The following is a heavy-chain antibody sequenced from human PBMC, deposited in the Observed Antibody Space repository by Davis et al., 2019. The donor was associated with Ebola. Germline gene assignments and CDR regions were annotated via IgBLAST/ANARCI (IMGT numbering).Heavy chain of an antibody. D-gene: IGHD2-15*01. CDR3: AKETCSGGACYANWYA. Sequence: ASVKVSCKASGYTFTTYGISWVRQAPGQGLEWMGWISPYNDDTMYAQNFRGRVTMTTDTSTSTAYMELRRLRSDDTAVYSCAKETCSGGACYANWYAWGQGTLVTVSS. CDR1: GYTFTTYG. V-gene: IGHV1-18*04. CDR2: ISPYNDDT. J-gene: IGHJ5*02.